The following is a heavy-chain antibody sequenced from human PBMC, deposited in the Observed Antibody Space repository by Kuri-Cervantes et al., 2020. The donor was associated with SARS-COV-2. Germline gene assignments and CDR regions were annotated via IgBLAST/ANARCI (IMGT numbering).Heavy chain of an antibody. CDR1: GGSFSGYY. J-gene: IGHJ4*02. CDR2: IYYSGST. CDR3: ARGPDYSSISSYLGFDF. D-gene: IGHD2-2*01. Sequence: GSLRLSCAVYGGSFSGYYWCWIWQPPGKGLEWIGYIYYSGSTNYNPSLKSRVTISVDTYKNQFSLKLSSVTAADTAVYYCARGPDYSSISSYLGFDFWGQGTLVTVSS. V-gene: IGHV4-59*01.